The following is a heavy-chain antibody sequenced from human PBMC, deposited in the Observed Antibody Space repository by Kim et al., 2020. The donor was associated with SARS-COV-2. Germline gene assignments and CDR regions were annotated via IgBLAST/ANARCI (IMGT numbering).Heavy chain of an antibody. V-gene: IGHV4-39*01. Sequence: SETLSLTCTVSGGSISSSPYYWGWIRQPPGKGLEWIGTIYFSGSTYYNPSLKSRVTISVDSSKNQFSLKLSSVTAADTSVYFCARGIAATGHSRVLGYWG. J-gene: IGHJ4*01. CDR1: GGSISSSPYY. CDR2: IYFSGST. CDR3: ARGIAATGHSRVLGY. D-gene: IGHD6-13*01.